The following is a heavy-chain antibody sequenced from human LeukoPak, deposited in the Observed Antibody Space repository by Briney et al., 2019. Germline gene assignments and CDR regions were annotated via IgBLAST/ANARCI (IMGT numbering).Heavy chain of an antibody. Sequence: ASVKDSSEASEDTLTGYYLHSVRQAPGQGVEWVGWINPKSGDTSYAQKFQGRATMTRDTSISTGHRELNKLTSDDTPVYNCAREAQPTSCGYYHDYWGERTVVTVS. V-gene: IGHV1-2*02. J-gene: IGHJ4*02. CDR3: AREAQPTSCGYYHDY. CDR2: INPKSGDT. CDR1: EDTLTGYY. D-gene: IGHD3-22*01.